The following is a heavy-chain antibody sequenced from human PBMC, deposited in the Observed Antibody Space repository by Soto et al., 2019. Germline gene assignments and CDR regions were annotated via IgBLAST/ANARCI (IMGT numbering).Heavy chain of an antibody. D-gene: IGHD1-1*01. CDR2: IYHSGST. J-gene: IGHJ6*02. CDR1: GGSISSSHW. Sequence: QVHLQESGPGLVNPSGTLTLTCAVSGGSISSSHWWGWVRQAPGKGLDWIGEIYHSGSTNYNPSLKSRITMSVDKSKNQFSVNLSSVTAAHTAVSYCVRDADETAIVPAPWLVWGRGTMVTVSS. CDR3: VRDADETAIVPAPWLV. V-gene: IGHV4-4*02.